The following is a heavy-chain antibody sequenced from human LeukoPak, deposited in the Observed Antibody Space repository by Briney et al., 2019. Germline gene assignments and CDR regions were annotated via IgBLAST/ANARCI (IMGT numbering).Heavy chain of an antibody. D-gene: IGHD3-22*01. CDR3: TRGTYGTSGDYRTYFDK. CDR1: GFSVTSSG. J-gene: IGHJ4*02. V-gene: IGHV3-33*01. CDR2: IWYDGSLQ. Sequence: GGSLRLSCAASGFSVTSSGIHWVRQAPGKGLEWVSLIWYDGSLQYYADSVEGRFTVFRDTSKNTVYLQMNNLRAEDTAVYYCTRGTYGTSGDYRTYFDKWGQGTLVTVSS.